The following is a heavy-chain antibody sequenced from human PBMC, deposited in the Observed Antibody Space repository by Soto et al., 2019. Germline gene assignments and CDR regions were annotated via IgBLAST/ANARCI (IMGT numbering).Heavy chain of an antibody. D-gene: IGHD2-2*01. Sequence: SGPTQVNPTQTLTLTCTFPGFSITGNGEGVGWIRQPPGKALEWLALIYWADDKRYSPSLRNRLTITLDNSKDQVILTMTDMGPADTATYYCAHGYVQLLATLHYFDSWGQGTQVTVSS. J-gene: IGHJ4*02. CDR2: IYWADDK. V-gene: IGHV2-5*02. CDR1: GFSITGNGEG. CDR3: AHGYVQLLATLHYFDS.